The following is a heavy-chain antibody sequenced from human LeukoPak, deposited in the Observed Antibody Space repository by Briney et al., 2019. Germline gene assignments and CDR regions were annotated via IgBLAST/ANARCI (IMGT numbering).Heavy chain of an antibody. Sequence: GGSRRLSCTVSGFTFEDFAMTWVRQAPGKGLEWVGFIRRRAYGGTTDYAASVKGRFTISIDDSKNIAFLQMNSLKTEDTAIYFCSRDSHGDDVYDYWGQGTLVTVSS. CDR2: IRRRAYGGTT. CDR1: GFTFEDFA. D-gene: IGHD1-1*01. CDR3: SRDSHGDDVYDY. J-gene: IGHJ4*02. V-gene: IGHV3-49*04.